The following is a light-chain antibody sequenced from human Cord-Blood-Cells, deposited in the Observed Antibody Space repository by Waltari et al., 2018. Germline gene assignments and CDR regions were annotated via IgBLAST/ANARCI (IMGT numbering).Light chain of an antibody. CDR2: WAY. J-gene: IGKJ5*01. V-gene: IGKV4-1*01. CDR1: QSVLYSSNNKNY. Sequence: DIVMTQSPASLAVSLGERATINCNSRQSVLYSSNNKNYLAWYQQKPGQPPKLLIYWAYTRESGVPDRFSGSGSGTDFTLTISSLQAEDVAVYYCQQYYSTITFGQGTRLEIK. CDR3: QQYYSTIT.